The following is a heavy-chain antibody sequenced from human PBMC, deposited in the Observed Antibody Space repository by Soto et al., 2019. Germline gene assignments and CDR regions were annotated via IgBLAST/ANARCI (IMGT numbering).Heavy chain of an antibody. CDR1: GYSFPSYW. V-gene: IGHV5-51*01. CDR3: VRSSEARTSYYYYGMDV. Sequence: GESLKISCKGSGYSFPSYWIGWVRQMPGNGLEWMGIIYPGDSDTRYSPSFQDQVTISADKSISTAYLQWSSLKASDTAMYYCVRSSEARTSYYYYGMDVWGQGTTVTVSS. D-gene: IGHD6-6*01. J-gene: IGHJ6*02. CDR2: IYPGDSDT.